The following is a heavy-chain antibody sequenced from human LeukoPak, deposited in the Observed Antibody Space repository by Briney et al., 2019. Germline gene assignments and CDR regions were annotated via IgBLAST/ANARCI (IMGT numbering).Heavy chain of an antibody. V-gene: IGHV4-59*10. J-gene: IGHJ6*03. CDR2: IYTSGST. CDR3: ARGRGYRNRGHYYYMGV. Sequence: SSETLSLTCAVYGGSFSGYYWSWIRQPAGKGLEWIGRIYTSGSTNYNPSLKSRVTISVDTSKNQFSLKLSSVTAADTAVYYCARGRGYRNRGHYYYMGVWGKGTTVTVSS. D-gene: IGHD1-14*01. CDR1: GGSFSGYY.